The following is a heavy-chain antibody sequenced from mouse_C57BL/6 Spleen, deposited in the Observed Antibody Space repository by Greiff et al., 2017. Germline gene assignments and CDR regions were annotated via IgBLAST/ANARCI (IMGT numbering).Heavy chain of an antibody. D-gene: IGHD1-1*01. J-gene: IGHJ3*01. CDR2: ISEGGSYT. CDR3: ARDGGSSRDWFAY. Sequence: EVQLVESGGGLVKPGGSLKLSCAASGFTFSSYAMSWVRQTPAKRLEWVATISEGGSYTYYPDNVKGRFTISRDNAKNNLYLQMSHLKSEDTAMYYCARDGGSSRDWFAYWGQGTLVTVSA. CDR1: GFTFSSYA. V-gene: IGHV5-4*01.